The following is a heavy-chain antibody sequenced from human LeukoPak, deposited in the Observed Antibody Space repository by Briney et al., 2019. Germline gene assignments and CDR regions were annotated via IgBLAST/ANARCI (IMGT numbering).Heavy chain of an antibody. V-gene: IGHV3-23*01. CDR3: AKDFRIGYSAHFDY. CDR1: GFTFHSHA. D-gene: IGHD2-21*01. Sequence: GGSLRLSCVGSGFTFHSHAMSWVRQAPEKGLEFVSGIYENGGTTYYADSVKGRFSISRDNSKNTLYLQMDSLRGEDTAVYYCAKDFRIGYSAHFDYWGQGALVTVSS. J-gene: IGHJ4*02. CDR2: IYENGGTT.